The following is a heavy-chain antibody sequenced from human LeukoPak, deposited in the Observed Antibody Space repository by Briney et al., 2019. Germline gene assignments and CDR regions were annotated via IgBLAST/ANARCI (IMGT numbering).Heavy chain of an antibody. Sequence: PGGSLRLSCAASGFTFSKYWMSWVRQLPRKGLEWVANMRQDGGEIYYVDSVKGRFTISRDNAKNSLWLQINTLRAEDTAVYYCARDRCSGTSCYLDAFDIWGQGTMVTVSS. J-gene: IGHJ3*02. CDR3: ARDRCSGTSCYLDAFDI. CDR2: MRQDGGEI. D-gene: IGHD2-2*01. CDR1: GFTFSKYW. V-gene: IGHV3-7*01.